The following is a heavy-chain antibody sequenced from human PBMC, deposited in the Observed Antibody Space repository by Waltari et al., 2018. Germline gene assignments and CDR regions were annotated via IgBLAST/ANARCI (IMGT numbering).Heavy chain of an antibody. CDR2: ISSSSSYI. CDR3: ARVGYSSGNDY. CDR1: GFTFSRYS. D-gene: IGHD6-19*01. Sequence: EVQLVESGGGLVKPGGSLRLSCAASGFTFSRYSLNWVRQAPGKGWGWVSSISSSSSYIYNADSGKGRFTISRNNAKNSLYLQMNSLRAEDTAVYYCARVGYSSGNDYWGQGTLVTVSS. V-gene: IGHV3-21*01. J-gene: IGHJ4*02.